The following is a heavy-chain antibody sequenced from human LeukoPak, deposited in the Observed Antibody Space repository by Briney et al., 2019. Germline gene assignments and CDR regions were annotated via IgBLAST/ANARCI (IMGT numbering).Heavy chain of an antibody. J-gene: IGHJ3*02. D-gene: IGHD3-9*01. V-gene: IGHV3-48*01. CDR3: ARDLTYAFDI. Sequence: PGGSLRLSREASGFTFSSHSFNWVRQAPGEGLEWLSYISGSGSPIRYADSVKGRFSISRDNAKNSLYLQMNSLRAEDTAVYYCARDLTYAFDIWGQGTMVTVSS. CDR1: GFTFSSHS. CDR2: ISGSGSPI.